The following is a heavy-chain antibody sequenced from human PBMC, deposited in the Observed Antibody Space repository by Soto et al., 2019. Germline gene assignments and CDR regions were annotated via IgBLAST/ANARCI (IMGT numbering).Heavy chain of an antibody. V-gene: IGHV3-9*01. J-gene: IGHJ4*02. CDR3: AKGRYDFWSPYYFDS. D-gene: IGHD3-3*01. CDR1: GLNFDDFA. CDR2: ITWNSRVL. Sequence: GGALRLSCVGTGLNFDDFAMHWVRQAPGKGLEWVSGITWNSRVLAYADSVKGRFTISRDNARNSLYLQMDSLRDEDTALYYCAKGRYDFWSPYYFDSWGQGTLVTVSS.